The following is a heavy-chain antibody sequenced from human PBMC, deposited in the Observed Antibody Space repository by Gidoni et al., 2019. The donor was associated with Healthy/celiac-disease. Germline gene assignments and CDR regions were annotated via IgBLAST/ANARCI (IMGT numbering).Heavy chain of an antibody. Sequence: EVQLVESGGGLVQPGRSLRLSCAASGFTFDDYAMHWVRQAPGKGLEWVSGISWNSGSIGYADSVKGRFTISRDNAKNSLYLQMNSLRAEDTALYYCAKDIFGGRVVVITQKTFDYWGQGTLVTVSS. CDR3: AKDIFGGRVVVITQKTFDY. CDR1: GFTFDDYA. D-gene: IGHD3-22*01. V-gene: IGHV3-9*01. CDR2: ISWNSGSI. J-gene: IGHJ4*02.